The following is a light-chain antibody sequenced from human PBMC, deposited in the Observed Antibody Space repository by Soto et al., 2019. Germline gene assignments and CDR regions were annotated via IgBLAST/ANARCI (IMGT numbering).Light chain of an antibody. CDR3: QQYGSSPVT. CDR2: VAS. V-gene: IGKV3-20*01. Sequence: EIVLTQSPGTLSLSPGERATLPCRASQSVSSSSLAWYQQRPGQAPKLLIYVASSRATGIPDRFSGSGSGTDFTLTISRLEPEDFAVYYCQQYGSSPVTFGQGTKV. J-gene: IGKJ1*01. CDR1: QSVSSSS.